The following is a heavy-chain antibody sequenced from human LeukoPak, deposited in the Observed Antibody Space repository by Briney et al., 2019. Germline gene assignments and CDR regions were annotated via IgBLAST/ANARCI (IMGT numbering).Heavy chain of an antibody. Sequence: PGGSLRLSCAASGFSFSNAYMTWVRQAPGKGLEWVGRIKSKTDGGTTDYAALVKGRFTISRDDSRTTVYLQMRSLKTEDTAVYYCNTAGSVRGVMADYWGQGTLVTVSS. D-gene: IGHD3-10*01. V-gene: IGHV3-15*01. CDR2: IKSKTDGGTT. CDR3: NTAGSVRGVMADY. CDR1: GFSFSNAY. J-gene: IGHJ4*02.